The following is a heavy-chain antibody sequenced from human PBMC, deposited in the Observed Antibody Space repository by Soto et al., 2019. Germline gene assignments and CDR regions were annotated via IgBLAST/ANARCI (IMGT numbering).Heavy chain of an antibody. Sequence: SETLSLTCTVSGGSISRNYWSWIRKPAGKGLEWIGRIYGSGTTNYNPSLKSRVTMSVDTSKNQFSLKLSSVTAADTAVYYCARVNYDSSGYYSFAYWGHGTLVTVSS. CDR3: ARVNYDSSGYYSFAY. V-gene: IGHV4-4*07. CDR2: IYGSGTT. D-gene: IGHD3-22*01. J-gene: IGHJ4*01. CDR1: GGSISRNY.